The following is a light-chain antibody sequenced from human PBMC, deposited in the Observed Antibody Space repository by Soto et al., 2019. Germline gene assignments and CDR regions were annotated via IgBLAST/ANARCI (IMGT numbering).Light chain of an antibody. Sequence: VVVTQYQGNLSLSPGERVTLSCKVSQSVTNSELAWYQQKPGQAPRLLIYAASSRATGIPDRFSGGGSGTDFTLSISRLEPEDSAVYYSQNHVTPFGHVT. CDR3: QNHVTP. J-gene: IGKJ2*01. CDR2: AAS. CDR1: QSVTNSE. V-gene: IGKV3-20*01.